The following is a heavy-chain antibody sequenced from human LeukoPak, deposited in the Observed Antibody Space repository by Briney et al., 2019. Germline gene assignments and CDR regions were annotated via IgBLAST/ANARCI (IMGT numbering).Heavy chain of an antibody. Sequence: PGGSLRLSCAASGFTFDDYGMSWVRQAPGKGLEWVSGINWNGGSTGYADSVKGRFTISRDNSKNTLYLQMNSLRAEDTAVYYCAKTTSSTFEYWGQGTLVTVSS. V-gene: IGHV3-20*04. D-gene: IGHD6-19*01. CDR3: AKTTSSTFEY. CDR1: GFTFDDYG. CDR2: INWNGGST. J-gene: IGHJ4*02.